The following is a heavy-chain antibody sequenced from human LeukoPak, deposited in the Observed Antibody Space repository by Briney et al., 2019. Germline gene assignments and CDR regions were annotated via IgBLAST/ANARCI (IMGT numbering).Heavy chain of an antibody. J-gene: IGHJ4*02. CDR1: GFTFSNYG. CDR2: IGARVGRT. D-gene: IGHD2-2*02. CDR3: ATYQLLYGIFDY. Sequence: GGSLRLSCAASGFTFSNYGMNWVRQAPGKGLEWVSAIGARVGRTYYADSVKGRFTISRDNSKNTLYLQMNSLRAEDTAVYYCATYQLLYGIFDYWGQGTLVTVSS. V-gene: IGHV3-23*01.